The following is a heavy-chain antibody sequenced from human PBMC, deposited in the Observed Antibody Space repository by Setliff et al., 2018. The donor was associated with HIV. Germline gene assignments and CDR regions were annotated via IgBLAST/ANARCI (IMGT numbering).Heavy chain of an antibody. J-gene: IGHJ3*02. V-gene: IGHV1-24*01. Sequence: ASVKACKVSGSTLREVAMHWVRQAPGKGLEWMGGFDPEDGEKIYAQVRDRVTITADESSGTAYMELSSLRSEDTAVYFCTSYYTDYPRAFDIWGQGTLVTVSS. CDR3: TSYYTDYPRAFDI. CDR1: GSTLREVA. CDR2: FDPEDGEK. D-gene: IGHD3-10*01.